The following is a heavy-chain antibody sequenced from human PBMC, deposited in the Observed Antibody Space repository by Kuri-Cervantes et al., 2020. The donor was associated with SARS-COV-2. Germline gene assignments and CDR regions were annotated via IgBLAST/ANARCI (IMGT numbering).Heavy chain of an antibody. V-gene: IGHV1-8*02. J-gene: IGHJ4*02. CDR1: GYTFTSYD. CDR3: AREWIAMVRGPFDY. CDR2: MNPNSGNT. Sequence: ASVKVSCKASGYTFTSYDINWVRQATGQGLEWMGWMNPNSGNTGYAQKFQGRVTMTRDTSISTAYMELSRLRSDDTAVYYCAREWIAMVRGPFDYWGQGTLVTVSS. D-gene: IGHD3-10*01.